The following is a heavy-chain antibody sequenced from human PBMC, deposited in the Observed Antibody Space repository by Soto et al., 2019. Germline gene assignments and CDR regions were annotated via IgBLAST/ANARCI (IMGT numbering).Heavy chain of an antibody. CDR3: AGEDLGPIDY. CDR2: MYHSGTT. J-gene: IGHJ4*02. CDR1: NYSISSGYY. Sequence: ASETLSLTCTVSNYSISSGYYWGWIRQSPGEGLEWIVSMYHSGTTYYNPSLKSRVTISIDTSKNQFSLKLTSVTSADTAVYFSAGEDLGPIDYWGQGTLVTVSS. D-gene: IGHD3-3*01. V-gene: IGHV4-38-2*02.